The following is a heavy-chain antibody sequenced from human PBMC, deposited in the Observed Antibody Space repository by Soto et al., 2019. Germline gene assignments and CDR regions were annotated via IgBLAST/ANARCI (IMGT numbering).Heavy chain of an antibody. CDR2: INHSGST. Sequence: PSETLSLACAVYGGSFSGYYWSWIRQPPGKGLEWIGEINHSGSTNYNPSLKSRVTISVDTSKNQFSLKLSSVTAADTAVYYCASLGKWKASTYYYYYDMDVWRHGTPVTVSS. CDR1: GGSFSGYY. V-gene: IGHV4-34*01. J-gene: IGHJ6*02. D-gene: IGHD1-1*01. CDR3: ASLGKWKASTYYYYYDMDV.